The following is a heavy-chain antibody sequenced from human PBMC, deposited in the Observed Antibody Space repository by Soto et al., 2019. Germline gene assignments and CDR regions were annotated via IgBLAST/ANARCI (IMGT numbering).Heavy chain of an antibody. CDR3: ARGVYSGYDYAFDI. CDR2: IGTAGDT. D-gene: IGHD5-12*01. Sequence: GGSLRLSCAASGFTFSSYDMHWVRQATGKGLEWVSAIGTAGDTYYPGSVKGRFTISRENAKNSLYLQMNSLRAGDTAVYYCARGVYSGYDYAFDIWGQGTMVTVSS. J-gene: IGHJ3*02. V-gene: IGHV3-13*01. CDR1: GFTFSSYD.